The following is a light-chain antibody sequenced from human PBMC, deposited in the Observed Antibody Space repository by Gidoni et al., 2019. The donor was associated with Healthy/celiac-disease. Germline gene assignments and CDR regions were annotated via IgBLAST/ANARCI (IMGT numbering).Light chain of an antibody. V-gene: IGKV3-11*01. J-gene: IGKJ3*01. CDR1: QSVSSY. CDR2: DAS. CDR3: QQRSNWPIT. Sequence: EIVVTQPPATLSLSPGERATLSCRASQSVSSYLAWYQQKPGQAPRLLIYDASNRATGIPARFSGSGSGTDFTLTISSLEPEDFAVYYWQQRSNWPITFGPGTKVEFK.